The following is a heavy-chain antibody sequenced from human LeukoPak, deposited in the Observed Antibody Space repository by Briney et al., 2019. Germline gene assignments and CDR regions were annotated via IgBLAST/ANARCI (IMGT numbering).Heavy chain of an antibody. D-gene: IGHD4/OR15-4a*01. CDR1: GFTFSTYW. V-gene: IGHV3-7*01. J-gene: IGHJ4*02. CDR3: ARASMGGRDYHLDS. CDR2: IKTDGSHT. Sequence: GGSLRLSCAASGFTFSTYWMTWVRQAPGEGLEWVANIKTDGSHTYYLDSVKGRFTISRDNAKNFLFLQLGSLRADDTGVYYCARASMGGRDYHLDSWGQGTLVTVSS.